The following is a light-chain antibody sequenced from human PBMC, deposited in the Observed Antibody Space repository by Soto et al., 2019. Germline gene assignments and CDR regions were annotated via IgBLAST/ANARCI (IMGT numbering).Light chain of an antibody. Sequence: DIQLTQSPSSVSASVGDTVTLTCRADQTFSSLLAWYQHKPGKAPKLLIYAASTLQNGVPSRFSGCGSGTVFTLTITSLQPEDSATYYCQQTNMFPLNFGGGTNVEIK. J-gene: IGKJ4*01. CDR3: QQTNMFPLN. CDR2: AAS. V-gene: IGKV1D-12*01. CDR1: QTFSSL.